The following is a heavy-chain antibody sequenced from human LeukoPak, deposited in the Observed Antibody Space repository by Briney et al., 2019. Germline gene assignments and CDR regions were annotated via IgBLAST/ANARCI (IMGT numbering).Heavy chain of an antibody. CDR2: IIPIFGTP. Sequence: SVKVSCKASGVTFSSYAISWVRQAPGQGLEWMGGIIPIFGTPNYAQKFQGRVTITADESTSTAYMELSSLRSEDTAMYYCATGSRYCSSGSCYSPIVYWGQGTLVTVSS. V-gene: IGHV1-69*13. D-gene: IGHD2-15*01. J-gene: IGHJ4*02. CDR1: GVTFSSYA. CDR3: ATGSRYCSSGSCYSPIVY.